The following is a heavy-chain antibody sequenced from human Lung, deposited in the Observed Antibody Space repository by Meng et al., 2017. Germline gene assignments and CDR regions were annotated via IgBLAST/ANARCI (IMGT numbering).Heavy chain of an antibody. CDR3: ARGPTTMAHDFDY. CDR1: GWSFSDYY. J-gene: IGHJ4*02. Sequence: VHIQQWGAGLSKPSHALYRTAVVSGWSFSDYYWSWIRQPPGKGLEWIGEINHSGSTNYNPSLESRATISVDTSQNNLSLKLSSVTAADSAVYYCARGPTTMAHDFDYWGQGTLVTVSS. CDR2: INHSGST. D-gene: IGHD4-11*01. V-gene: IGHV4-34*01.